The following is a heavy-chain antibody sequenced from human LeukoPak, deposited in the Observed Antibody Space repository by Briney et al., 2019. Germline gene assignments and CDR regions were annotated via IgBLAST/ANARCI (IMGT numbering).Heavy chain of an antibody. J-gene: IGHJ4*02. V-gene: IGHV1-18*01. CDR1: GYTFTSYD. D-gene: IGHD2-15*01. CDR2: ISAYNGNT. Sequence: ASVKVSCKASGYTFTSYDINWVRQATGQGLEWMGWISAYNGNTNYAQKFQGRVTMTRDTSTSTVYMELSSLRSEDTAVYYCARADCSGGSCYYGYWGQGTLVTVSS. CDR3: ARADCSGGSCYYGY.